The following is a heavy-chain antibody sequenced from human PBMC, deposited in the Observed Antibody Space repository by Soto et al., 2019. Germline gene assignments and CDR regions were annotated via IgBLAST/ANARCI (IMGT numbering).Heavy chain of an antibody. CDR2: IYYSGST. CDR1: GGSISSYY. V-gene: IGHV4-59*01. D-gene: IGHD3-10*01. CDR3: ARGPYGSGSYPSYYYYGMDV. J-gene: IGHJ6*02. Sequence: SETLSLTCTVSGGSISSYYWSWIRQPPGKGLEWIGYIYYSGSTNYNPSLKSRVTISVDTSKNQFSLKLSSVTAADTAVYYCARGPYGSGSYPSYYYYGMDVWGQGTTVTVSS.